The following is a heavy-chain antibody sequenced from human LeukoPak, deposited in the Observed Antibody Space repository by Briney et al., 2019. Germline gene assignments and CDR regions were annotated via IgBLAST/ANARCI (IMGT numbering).Heavy chain of an antibody. CDR1: GFTFSSYG. Sequence: GSLRLSCAASGFTFSSYGMHWVRQAPGKGLEWVAFIRYDGSNKYYTDSVKGRFTISRDNSKSTVYLQMNSLRPEDTAVYYCARPSPPGDGYNPCDYWGPGALVIVSS. J-gene: IGHJ4*02. CDR2: IRYDGSNK. CDR3: ARPSPPGDGYNPCDY. D-gene: IGHD5-24*01. V-gene: IGHV3-30*02.